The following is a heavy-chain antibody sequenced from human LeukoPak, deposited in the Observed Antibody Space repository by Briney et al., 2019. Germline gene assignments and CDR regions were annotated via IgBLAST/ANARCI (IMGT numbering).Heavy chain of an antibody. CDR1: GFTFSSYN. Sequence: GGSLRLSCAASGFTFSSYNMNWVRQAPGKGLEWVASISSSSNYIYYVDSVKGRFTISRDNAKNSLYLQMNSLRAEDTAVYYCARGTGGIVVVPAAPLDYWGQGTLVTVSS. V-gene: IGHV3-21*04. CDR3: ARGTGGIVVVPAAPLDY. CDR2: ISSSSNYI. J-gene: IGHJ4*02. D-gene: IGHD2-2*01.